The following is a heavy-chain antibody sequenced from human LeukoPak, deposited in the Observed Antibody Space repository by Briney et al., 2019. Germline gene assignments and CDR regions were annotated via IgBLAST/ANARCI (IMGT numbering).Heavy chain of an antibody. J-gene: IGHJ4*02. CDR3: AKVAYSSTWIYYFDS. V-gene: IGHV3-23*01. CDR1: GFTFSSYA. Sequence: GGSLRLSCAASGFTFSSYAMSWVRQAPGKGLEWVSAISGSGGSTYYADSVKGRFIISGDNPKNTLYLRMNSLRAEDTAVYYCAKVAYSSTWIYYFDSWGQGTLVTVSS. CDR2: ISGSGGST. D-gene: IGHD6-13*01.